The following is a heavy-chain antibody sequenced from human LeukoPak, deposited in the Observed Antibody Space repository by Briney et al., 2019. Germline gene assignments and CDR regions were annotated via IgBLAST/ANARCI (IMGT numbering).Heavy chain of an antibody. CDR1: GGTFSSYA. CDR2: IIPIFGTA. Sequence: SVKVSCKASGGTFSSYAISWVRQAPGQALEWMGGIIPIFGTANYAQKFQGRVTMTRDTSTSTVYMELSSLRSEDTAVYYCARGNGLWAPLGYWGQGALVTVSS. CDR3: ARGNGLWAPLGY. V-gene: IGHV1-69*05. J-gene: IGHJ4*02. D-gene: IGHD3-16*01.